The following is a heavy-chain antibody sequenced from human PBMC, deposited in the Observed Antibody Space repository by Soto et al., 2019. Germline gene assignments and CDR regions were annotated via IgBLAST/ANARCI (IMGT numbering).Heavy chain of an antibody. D-gene: IGHD6-19*01. V-gene: IGHV1-69*12. J-gene: IGHJ6*02. CDR1: GGTFSNYA. CDR3: ARVEAVAGLYNSHGLDV. Sequence: QVQLVQSGAEVKKPGSSVKVSCKVSGGTFSNYAIDWVRLAPGHGLEWMGGIVPIFGTTYYTQKFQGRATIIADDSXPXXYLEMSSLRSEDTAIYYCARVEAVAGLYNSHGLDVWGQGTAVTVSS. CDR2: IVPIFGTT.